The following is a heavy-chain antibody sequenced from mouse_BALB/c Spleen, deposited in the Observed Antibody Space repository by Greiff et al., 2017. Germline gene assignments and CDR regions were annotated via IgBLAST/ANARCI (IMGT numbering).Heavy chain of an antibody. V-gene: IGHV1S127*01. D-gene: IGHD2-14*01. Sequence: QVQLQQPGAELVKPGASVKMSCKASGYTFTSYWMHWVKQRPGQGLEWIGVIDPSDSYTSYNQKFKGKATLTVDTSSSTAYMQLSSLTSEDSAVYYCTRGGNRYDVFAYWGQGTLVTVSA. CDR2: IDPSDSYT. CDR1: GYTFTSYW. CDR3: TRGGNRYDVFAY. J-gene: IGHJ3*01.